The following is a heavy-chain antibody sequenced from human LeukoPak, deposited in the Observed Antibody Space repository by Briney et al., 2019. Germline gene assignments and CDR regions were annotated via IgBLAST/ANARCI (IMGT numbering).Heavy chain of an antibody. CDR3: ARGGAVAGLDY. D-gene: IGHD6-19*01. Sequence: SETLSLTCTVSGGSISSGGYYWSWIRQHPGKGLEWIGYIYYSGSTYYNPSLKSRVTISVDTSKNQFSLKLSSVTAADTAVYYCARGGAVAGLDYWGQGTLVAVSS. J-gene: IGHJ4*02. CDR1: GGSISSGGYY. CDR2: IYYSGST. V-gene: IGHV4-31*03.